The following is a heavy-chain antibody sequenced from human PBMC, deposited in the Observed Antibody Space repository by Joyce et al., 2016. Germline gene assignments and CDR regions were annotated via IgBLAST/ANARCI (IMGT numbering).Heavy chain of an antibody. V-gene: IGHV3-11*05. CDR3: ARGINESPGIDE. Sequence: VRFTISRDNAKRSVYLQMDSLRAEDTAVYYCARGINESPGIDEWGQGTLVAVSS. J-gene: IGHJ4*02. D-gene: IGHD3-10*01.